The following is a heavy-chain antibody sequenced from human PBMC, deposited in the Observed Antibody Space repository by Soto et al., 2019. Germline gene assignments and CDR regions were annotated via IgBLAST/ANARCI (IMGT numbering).Heavy chain of an antibody. CDR3: AKNNLYCSSTNCFVFDY. V-gene: IGHV3-7*01. J-gene: IGHJ4*02. CDR2: IKQDGSEK. CDR1: GFIFSNYW. D-gene: IGHD2-2*01. Sequence: EVQVVESGGGLVQPGGSLRLSCAASGFIFSNYWMSWVRQAPGKGLEWVANIKQDGSEKHYVDSVKDRFTISRDNADNSLYLQMNSLRAEDTAVYYCAKNNLYCSSTNCFVFDYWGQGTLVTVSS.